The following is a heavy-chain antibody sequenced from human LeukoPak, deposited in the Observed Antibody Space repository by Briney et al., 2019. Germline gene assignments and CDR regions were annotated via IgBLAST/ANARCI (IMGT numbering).Heavy chain of an antibody. V-gene: IGHV3-21*01. CDR1: GFTVSSNY. CDR3: AREGGYYFDY. J-gene: IGHJ4*02. CDR2: ISSSSSYI. D-gene: IGHD3-16*01. Sequence: GGSLRLSCAASGFTVSSNYMSWVRQAPGKGLEWVSSISSSSSYIYYADSVKGRFTISRDNAKNSLYLQMNSLRAEDTAVYYCAREGGYYFDYWGQGTLVTVSS.